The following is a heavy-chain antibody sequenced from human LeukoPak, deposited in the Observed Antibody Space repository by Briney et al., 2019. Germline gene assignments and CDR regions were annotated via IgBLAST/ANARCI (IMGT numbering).Heavy chain of an antibody. CDR2: IRYDGSNK. D-gene: IGHD3-16*01. CDR3: AKDPLGY. Sequence: GGSLRLSCAASRFTFSSYAMSWVRQAPGKGLEWVAFIRYDGSNKYYADSVKGRFTISRDNSKNTLYLQMNSLRAEDTAVYYCAKDPLGYWGQGTLVTVSS. J-gene: IGHJ4*02. V-gene: IGHV3-30*02. CDR1: RFTFSSYA.